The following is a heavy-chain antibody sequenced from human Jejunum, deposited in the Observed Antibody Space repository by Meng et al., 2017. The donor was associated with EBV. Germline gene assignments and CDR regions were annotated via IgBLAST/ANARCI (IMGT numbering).Heavy chain of an antibody. V-gene: IGHV6-1*01. CDR2: TYYRSKWYN. CDR1: GDSFSSNSAA. CDR3: ARETTGGYYFDY. J-gene: IGHJ4*02. D-gene: IGHD1-1*01. Sequence: QAQLQQSGPGLVKPSQTLSLPCAISGDSFSSNSAAWTWIRQSPSRGLEWLGRTYYRSKWYNDYAQSVKSRLTINPDTSKNQFSLQLNSVTPEDTAVYFCARETTGGYYFDYWGQGTLVTVSS.